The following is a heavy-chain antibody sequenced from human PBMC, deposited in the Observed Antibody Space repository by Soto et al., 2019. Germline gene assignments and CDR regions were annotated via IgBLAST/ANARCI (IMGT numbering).Heavy chain of an antibody. CDR3: ARIQDYVWGSYPFDV. CDR2: IFSNDEK. J-gene: IGHJ4*02. D-gene: IGHD3-16*02. V-gene: IGHV2-26*01. Sequence: SGPTLVNPTETLTLTCTVSGFSLNDARLGVSWIRQPPGRALEWLAHIFSNDEKSYSTSLYNRLTISKDTSKSQVVLTMTNMGPVDTATYFCARIQDYVWGSYPFDVWGQGSLVPVSS. CDR1: GFSLNDARLG.